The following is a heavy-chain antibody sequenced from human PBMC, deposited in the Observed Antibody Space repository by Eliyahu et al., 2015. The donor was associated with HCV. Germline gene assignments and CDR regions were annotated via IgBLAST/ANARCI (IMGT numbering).Heavy chain of an antibody. J-gene: IGHJ3*02. CDR3: ARDHTHYDILTGYYRGDGFDI. CDR1: GXPIISGDYY. V-gene: IGHV4-31*03. CDR2: IRYSGST. Sequence: QVQLQESGPGLVKPSQTLSLTCTVXGXPIISGDYYXXWIXQHPGQGLEWIGYIRYSGSTYYNPSLKSRVTISVDTSKSQFSLRLTSVTAADTAVYYCARDHTHYDILTGYYRGDGFDIWGQGTMVTVSS. D-gene: IGHD3-9*01.